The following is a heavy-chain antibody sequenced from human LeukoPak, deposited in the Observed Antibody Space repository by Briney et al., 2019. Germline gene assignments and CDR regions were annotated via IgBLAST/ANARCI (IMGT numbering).Heavy chain of an antibody. CDR2: IIPIFGTA. V-gene: IGHV1-69*13. CDR1: GGTFSSYA. D-gene: IGHD3-10*01. CDR3: ATKFYCYGSGSYYSFDY. J-gene: IGHJ4*02. Sequence: GASVKVSCKASGGTFSSYAISWVRQAPGQGLEWMGGIIPIFGTANYAQKFQGRVTITADESTSTAYMELSSLRSEDTDVYYCATKFYCYGSGSYYSFDYWGQGTLVTVSS.